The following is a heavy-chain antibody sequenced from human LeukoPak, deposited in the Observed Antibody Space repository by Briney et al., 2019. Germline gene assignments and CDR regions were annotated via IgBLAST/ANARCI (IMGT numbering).Heavy chain of an antibody. J-gene: IGHJ3*02. Sequence: GASVKVSCKASGGTFSSYGISWVRQAPGQGLEWMGWISAYNGNTNYAQKLQGRVTMTTDTSTSTAYMELRSLRSDDTAVYYCAVVVSGYSGRGAFDIWGQGTMVTVSS. CDR1: GGTFSSYG. V-gene: IGHV1-18*01. D-gene: IGHD5-12*01. CDR3: AVVVSGYSGRGAFDI. CDR2: ISAYNGNT.